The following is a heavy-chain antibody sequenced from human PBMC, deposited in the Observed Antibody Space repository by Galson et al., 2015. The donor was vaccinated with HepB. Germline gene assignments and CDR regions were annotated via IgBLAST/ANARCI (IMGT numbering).Heavy chain of an antibody. CDR3: ARSGGIPDAFDI. Sequence: SVKVSCKASGGTFSSYAISWVRQAPGQGLEWMGGIIPIFGTANYAQKFQGRVTITADESTSTAYMELSSLRSEDTAVYYCARSGGIPDAFDIWGQGTMVTVSP. J-gene: IGHJ3*02. CDR1: GGTFSSYA. CDR2: IIPIFGTA. D-gene: IGHD2-15*01. V-gene: IGHV1-69*13.